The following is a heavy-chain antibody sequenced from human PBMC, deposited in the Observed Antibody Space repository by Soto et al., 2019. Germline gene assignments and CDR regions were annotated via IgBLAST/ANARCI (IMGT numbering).Heavy chain of an antibody. D-gene: IGHD3-3*01. Sequence: QVHLQQWGAGLLKPSETLSLTCAVYGGSVNGYYWNWIRQPPGKGLEWIGEINHTGGTHYNPSLKRRVTMSVDTSKNQFSLTLSSVTAADTAIYYCATRITVFGLLIPPFDSWGQGTQVTVSS. CDR3: ATRITVFGLLIPPFDS. CDR2: INHTGGT. CDR1: GGSVNGYY. J-gene: IGHJ5*01. V-gene: IGHV4-34*02.